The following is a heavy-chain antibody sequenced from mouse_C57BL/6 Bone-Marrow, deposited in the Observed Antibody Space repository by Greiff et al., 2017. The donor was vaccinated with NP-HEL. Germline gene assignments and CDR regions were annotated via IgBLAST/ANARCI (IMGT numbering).Heavy chain of an antibody. CDR2: IDPENGDT. V-gene: IGHV14-4*01. J-gene: IGHJ3*01. Sequence: EVQVVESGAELVRPGASVKLSCTASGFNIKDDYMHWVKQRPEQGLEWIGWIDPENGDTEYASKFQGKATITADTSSNTAYLQLSSLTSEGTAVYYCTSITTVVPFAYWGQGTLVTVSA. CDR1: GFNIKDDY. D-gene: IGHD1-1*01. CDR3: TSITTVVPFAY.